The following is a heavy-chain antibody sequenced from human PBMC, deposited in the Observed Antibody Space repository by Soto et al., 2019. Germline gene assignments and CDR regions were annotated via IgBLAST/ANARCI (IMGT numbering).Heavy chain of an antibody. CDR2: ISGSGDNT. Sequence: PGGSLRLSCAASGFTFSSYAMSWVRQAPGKGLEWVSAISGSGDNTFYADSVKGRFTISRDSSKNTLYLQMNSLRAEDTALYYCAKENAFKFGNWGQGTLVTVSS. D-gene: IGHD3-16*01. CDR3: AKENAFKFGN. J-gene: IGHJ4*02. CDR1: GFTFSSYA. V-gene: IGHV3-23*01.